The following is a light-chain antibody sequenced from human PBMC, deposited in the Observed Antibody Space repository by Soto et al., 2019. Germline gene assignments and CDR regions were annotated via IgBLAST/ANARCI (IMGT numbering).Light chain of an antibody. J-gene: IGLJ2*01. CDR2: GVT. CDR1: ISDVGGYNH. V-gene: IGLV2-14*01. Sequence: QSALTQPASVSGSPGQSITISCTGTISDVGGYNHVYWFQQHPGTAPKLMIDGVTNRPSGVSSRFSGSSSGNTASLTISGLQAEDEADYYCGSYTSTSPMVFGGGTKLTVL. CDR3: GSYTSTSPMV.